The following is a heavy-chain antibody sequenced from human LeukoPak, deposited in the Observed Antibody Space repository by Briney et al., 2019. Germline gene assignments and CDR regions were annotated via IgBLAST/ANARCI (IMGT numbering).Heavy chain of an antibody. CDR2: MSNSGNT. V-gene: IGHV4-30-4*07. CDR3: ARVRETLFGVVFNYFDC. J-gene: IGHJ4*02. Sequence: PSETLSLTCTVSGASISSDTYFWSWIRQPPGKGLEWIGFMSNSGNTRYNPSPQSRLTISIDTSKNHFSLKLSSVTAADTAVYYCARVRETLFGVVFNYFDCWGQGALVTVSS. CDR1: GASISSDTYF. D-gene: IGHD3-3*01.